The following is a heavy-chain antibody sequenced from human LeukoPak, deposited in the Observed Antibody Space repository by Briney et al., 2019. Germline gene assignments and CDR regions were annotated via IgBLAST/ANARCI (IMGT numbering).Heavy chain of an antibody. CDR1: GFTFSNAW. D-gene: IGHD2-2*01. CDR2: IKSKTDGGTT. J-gene: IGHJ6*03. Sequence: GGSLRLSCAASGFTFSNAWMSWGRQAPGKGLEWVGRIKSKTDGGTTDYAAPVKGRFTISRDDSKNTLYLQMNSLKTEDTAVYHCTNGYQLHYYRYYYYYMDVWGKGTTVTVSS. V-gene: IGHV3-15*01. CDR3: TNGYQLHYYRYYYYYMDV.